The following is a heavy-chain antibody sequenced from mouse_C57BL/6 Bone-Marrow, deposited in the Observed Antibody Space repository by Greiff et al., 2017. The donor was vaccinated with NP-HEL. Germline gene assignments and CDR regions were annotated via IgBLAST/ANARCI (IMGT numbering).Heavy chain of an antibody. V-gene: IGHV1-26*01. Sequence: EVQLQQSGPELVKPGASVKISCKASGYTFTDYYMNWVKQSHGKSLEWIGDINPNNGGTSYNQKFKGKATLTVDKSSSTAYMELRSLTSEDSAVYYCARWGFITTVDYFDYWGQGTTLTVSS. J-gene: IGHJ2*01. CDR1: GYTFTDYY. CDR3: ARWGFITTVDYFDY. CDR2: INPNNGGT. D-gene: IGHD1-1*01.